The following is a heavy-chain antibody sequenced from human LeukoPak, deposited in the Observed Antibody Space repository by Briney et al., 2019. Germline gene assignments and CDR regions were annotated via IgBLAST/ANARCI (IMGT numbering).Heavy chain of an antibody. V-gene: IGHV3-74*01. CDR2: IKSDGSET. Sequence: GGSLRLSCAASGFTFSDYWMHWVRQGPGKGLMWVSRIKSDGSETSSAESLEGRFTISRDNARNMLYLQMNSLRPEDTAIYYCTSDRVLYGLDVWGQGTTVTVSS. CDR1: GFTFSDYW. J-gene: IGHJ6*02. CDR3: TSDRVLYGLDV.